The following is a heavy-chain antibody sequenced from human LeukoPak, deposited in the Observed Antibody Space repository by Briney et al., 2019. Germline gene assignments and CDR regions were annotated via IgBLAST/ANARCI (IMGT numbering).Heavy chain of an antibody. V-gene: IGHV5-51*01. Sequence: GESLKISCKGSGYSFTSYWIGWVRQMPGKGLEWMGIIYPGDSDTRYSPSFQGQVTISADKSISTAYLQWSSLKASDTAMYYCARAQGEYSGTQALIFDPWGQGTLVTVSS. CDR1: GYSFTSYW. J-gene: IGHJ5*02. D-gene: IGHD1-26*01. CDR3: ARAQGEYSGTQALIFDP. CDR2: IYPGDSDT.